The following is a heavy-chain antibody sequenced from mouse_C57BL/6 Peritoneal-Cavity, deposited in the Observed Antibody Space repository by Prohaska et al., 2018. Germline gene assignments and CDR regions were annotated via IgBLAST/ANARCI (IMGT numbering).Heavy chain of an antibody. CDR3: ARRGGSSSSYAMDY. Sequence: KASGYTFTSYGISWVKQRTGQGLEWIGEIYPRSGNTYYNEKFKGKATLTADKSSSTAYMELRSLTSEDSAVYFCARRGGSSSSYAMDYWGQGTSVTVSS. D-gene: IGHD1-1*01. J-gene: IGHJ4*01. CDR2: IYPRSGNT. V-gene: IGHV1-81*01. CDR1: GYTFTSYG.